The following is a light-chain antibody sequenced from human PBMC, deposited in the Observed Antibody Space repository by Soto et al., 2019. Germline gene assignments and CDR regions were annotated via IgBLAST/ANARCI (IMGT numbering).Light chain of an antibody. V-gene: IGKV3-15*01. Sequence: IVMTQSPATLSLSPGERATLSCRASQSVNSNLAWYQQKAGQAPRPLIYGTSTRATGIPARFSGSGSGTDFTLTISSLQFEDFAVYYCQQYNNWPRTFGQGTKVEIK. CDR2: GTS. CDR1: QSVNSN. J-gene: IGKJ1*01. CDR3: QQYNNWPRT.